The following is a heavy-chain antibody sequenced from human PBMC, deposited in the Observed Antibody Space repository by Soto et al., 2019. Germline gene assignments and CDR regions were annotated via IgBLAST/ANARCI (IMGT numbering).Heavy chain of an antibody. Sequence: EVQLLESRGGLVQPGGSLRLSCAASGFTFSSYAMSWVRQAPGKGLEWVSGISGSGGSTYYADSVKGRFTISRDNSKNTLYLQTNILRADDTAVYYCAKERGYNYGYDAIDVWGHGTTVTVSS. CDR2: ISGSGGST. J-gene: IGHJ6*02. CDR1: GFTFSSYA. V-gene: IGHV3-23*01. D-gene: IGHD5-18*01. CDR3: AKERGYNYGYDAIDV.